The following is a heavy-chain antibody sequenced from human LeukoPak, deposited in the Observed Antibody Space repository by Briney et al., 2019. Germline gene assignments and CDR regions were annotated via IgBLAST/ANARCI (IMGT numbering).Heavy chain of an antibody. V-gene: IGHV4-34*01. CDR3: ARVGTDP. D-gene: IGHD1-1*01. CDR2: INHSGST. J-gene: IGHJ5*02. CDR1: GGPFSGYY. Sequence: PSETLSLTCAVYGGPFSGYYWSWIRQPPGKGLEWIGEINHSGSTNYNPSLKSRVTISVDTSKNQFSLKLSSVTAADTAVYYCARVGTDPWGQGTLVTVSS.